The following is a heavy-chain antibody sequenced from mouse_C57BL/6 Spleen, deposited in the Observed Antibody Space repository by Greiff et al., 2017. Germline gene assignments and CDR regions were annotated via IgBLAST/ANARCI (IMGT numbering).Heavy chain of an antibody. D-gene: IGHD1-1*01. V-gene: IGHV1-62-2*01. J-gene: IGHJ3*01. Sequence: VKLVESGAELVKPGASVKLSCKASGYTFTEYTIHWVKQRSGQGLEWIGWFYPGSGSIKYNEKFKDKATLTADKSSSTVYMELSRLTSEDSAVYYCARQCTTVGGREFAYWGPGTLVTVSA. CDR2: FYPGSGSI. CDR1: GYTFTEYT. CDR3: ARQCTTVGGREFAY.